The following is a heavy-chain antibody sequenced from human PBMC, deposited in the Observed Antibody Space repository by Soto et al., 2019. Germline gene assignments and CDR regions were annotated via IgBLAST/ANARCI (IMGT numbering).Heavy chain of an antibody. Sequence: QVQLVQSGAEVKKPGASVKVSCKASGYTFTSYGISWVRQAPGQGLEWMGWISGYNGNTNYAQKLQGRVTMTTDTSTSTAYMELRSLRSDDTAVYYCARDGALGENYYSYGMDVWGQGTTVTVSS. J-gene: IGHJ6*02. V-gene: IGHV1-18*01. CDR1: GYTFTSYG. CDR2: ISGYNGNT. CDR3: ARDGALGENYYSYGMDV. D-gene: IGHD3-16*01.